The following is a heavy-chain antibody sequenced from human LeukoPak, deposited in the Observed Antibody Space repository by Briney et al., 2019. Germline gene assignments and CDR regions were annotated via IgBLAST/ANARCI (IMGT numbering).Heavy chain of an antibody. V-gene: IGHV3-30-3*01. J-gene: IGHJ4*02. CDR1: GFTFSSYA. CDR2: ISYDGSSK. CDR3: ARGELRNTAMVLFDY. D-gene: IGHD5-18*01. Sequence: GGSLRLSCAASGFTFSSYAMHWVRQAPGKGLEWVSVISYDGSSKYYADSVKGRFTSSRGNSKNTLDLQMNSLRAEDTAVYYCARGELRNTAMVLFDYWGQGTLVTVSS.